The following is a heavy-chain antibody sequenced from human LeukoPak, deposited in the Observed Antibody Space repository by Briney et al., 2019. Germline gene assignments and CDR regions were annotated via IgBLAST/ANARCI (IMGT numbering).Heavy chain of an antibody. CDR2: INPNSGGT. Sequence: GASVNVSCKASGYTFTGYYMHWVRQAPGQGREWVGWINPNSGGTNYAQQFQGRVPMTRDPSISTAYLELSRLRSDDTAVYYCASGVCSSTSCYTVWDVWRKGPTVTVPS. V-gene: IGHV1-2*02. D-gene: IGHD2-2*02. CDR1: GYTFTGYY. J-gene: IGHJ6*04. CDR3: ASGVCSSTSCYTVWDV.